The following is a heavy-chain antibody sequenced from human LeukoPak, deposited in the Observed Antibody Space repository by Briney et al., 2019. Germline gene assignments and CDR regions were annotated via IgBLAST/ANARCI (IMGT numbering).Heavy chain of an antibody. V-gene: IGHV1-18*01. Sequence: ASVKVSCKASGYTFTSFGISWVRQAPGQGLEWMGWISAYNGNTNYAQNLQGRVSITTDTSTSTAYMELSSLRSDDTAVYYCAMGASGYYYGMDVWGQGTTVTVSS. CDR3: AMGASGYYYGMDV. D-gene: IGHD3-10*01. J-gene: IGHJ6*02. CDR2: ISAYNGNT. CDR1: GYTFTSFG.